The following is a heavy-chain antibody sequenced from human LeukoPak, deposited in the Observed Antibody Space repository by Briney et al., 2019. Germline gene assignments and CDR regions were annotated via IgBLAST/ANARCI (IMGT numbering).Heavy chain of an antibody. D-gene: IGHD3-22*01. CDR2: INWNGGST. J-gene: IGHJ5*02. CDR3: GRSQNYNDSSGYSS. V-gene: IGHV3-20*04. CDR1: GFTFDDYG. Sequence: GGSLRLSCAASGFTFDDYGMSWVRQAPGKGLEWVSGINWNGGSTGYADSVKGRFTISRDNAKNSLYLQMNSLRAEDTAVYYCGRSQNYNDSSGYSSWGQGTLVTVSS.